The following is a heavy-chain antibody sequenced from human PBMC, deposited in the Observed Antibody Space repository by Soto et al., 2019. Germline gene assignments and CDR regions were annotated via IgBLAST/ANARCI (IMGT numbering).Heavy chain of an antibody. J-gene: IGHJ4*02. D-gene: IGHD3-22*01. Sequence: TSETLSLTCSVSGDSMSEFYWSWIRQSPGKGLEWIGYVHYVGTTKYNPSHKSRVTISVDTSKKQFSLNLRSVTAADTAVYYCTRLNYYDTSGYPYFFDYWGQGAPVTVSS. V-gene: IGHV4-59*12. CDR2: VHYVGTT. CDR3: TRLNYYDTSGYPYFFDY. CDR1: GDSMSEFY.